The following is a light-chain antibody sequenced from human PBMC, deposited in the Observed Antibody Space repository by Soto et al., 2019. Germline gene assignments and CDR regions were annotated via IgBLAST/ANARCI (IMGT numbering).Light chain of an antibody. J-gene: IGKJ1*01. CDR2: EAS. CDR1: QNINSW. V-gene: IGKV1-5*03. CDR3: QQYNVYSWT. Sequence: DIHMTQSPSTLSASVGDRVTITCRASQNINSWLAWYQLKPGKAPKLLIYEASSLEKGVSARFGGSGSGTEFTLTISSLQPDDFATYYCQQYNVYSWTFGQGTKVDIK.